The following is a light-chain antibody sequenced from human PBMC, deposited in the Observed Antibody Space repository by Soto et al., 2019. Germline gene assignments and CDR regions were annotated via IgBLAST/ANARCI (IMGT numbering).Light chain of an antibody. CDR1: SSNIGGNT. Sequence: QSVVTQPSSASGTPGQRVTISCSGSSSNIGGNTVTWYQHLPGTAPKLLIYSSNQRPSGVPDRFSGSKSGTSASLAISGLQSEDEADYYCAPWDDSLNGPVFGGGTKLTVL. CDR2: SSN. CDR3: APWDDSLNGPV. J-gene: IGLJ3*02. V-gene: IGLV1-44*01.